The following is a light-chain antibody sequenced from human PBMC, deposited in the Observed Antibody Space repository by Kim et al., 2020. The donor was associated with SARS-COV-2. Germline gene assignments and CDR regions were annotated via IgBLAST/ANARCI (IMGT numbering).Light chain of an antibody. J-gene: IGLJ2*01. CDR1: ASNIGDNY. CDR2: DNN. Sequence: KVTISCSGSASNIGDNYNDVSWYIHLPGTAPKLVIYDNNKRPSGISGRFSGSKSGTSATLGITGLQTGDEADYYCATYDSSLSGVVFGGGTKVTVL. V-gene: IGLV1-51*01. CDR3: ATYDSSLSGVV.